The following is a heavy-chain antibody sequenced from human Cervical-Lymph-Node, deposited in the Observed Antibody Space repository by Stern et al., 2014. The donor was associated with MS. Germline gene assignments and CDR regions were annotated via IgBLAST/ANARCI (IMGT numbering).Heavy chain of an antibody. CDR1: GGSISSGSHF. D-gene: IGHD3-16*01. Sequence: VQLVESGPGLVRPSQTLSLTCSVSGGSISSGSHFWYWIRQPAGKGLEWIGRINTSGSTNFNPSLKSRVTISADTSKNQFSLILTSVTAADTAVYYCATKLRGIGNGMAVWGQGTTVTVS. V-gene: IGHV4-61*02. CDR2: INTSGST. CDR3: ATKLRGIGNGMAV. J-gene: IGHJ6*02.